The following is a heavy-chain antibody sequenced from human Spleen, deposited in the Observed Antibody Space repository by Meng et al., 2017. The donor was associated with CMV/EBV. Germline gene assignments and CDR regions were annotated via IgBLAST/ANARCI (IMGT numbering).Heavy chain of an antibody. J-gene: IGHJ6*02. CDR3: LKSDGYYGMDV. CDR1: GGSLSGYY. Sequence: GSLRLSCGVYGGSLSGYYWSWIRQSPGKGLEWIGEVNHSGTTNHSPSLKSRVTMSVDTSKNQFSLKLRSVTAADTAVYYCLKSDGYYGMDVWSQGTTVTVSS. V-gene: IGHV4-34*01. CDR2: VNHSGTT.